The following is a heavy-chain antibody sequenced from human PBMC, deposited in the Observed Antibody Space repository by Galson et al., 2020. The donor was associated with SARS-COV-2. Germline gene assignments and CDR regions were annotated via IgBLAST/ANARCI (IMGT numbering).Heavy chain of an antibody. V-gene: IGHV4-61*01. CDR1: GGSVSSGSYY. D-gene: IGHD1-26*01. J-gene: IGHJ4*02. CDR2: IYYSGST. CDR3: ARCGAHDY. Sequence: SETLSLTCTVSGGSVSSGSYYWSWIRQPPGKGLEWIGYIYYSGSTNYNPSLKSRVTISVDTSKNQFSLKLSSVTAADTAVYYCARCGAHDYWGQGTLVTVSS.